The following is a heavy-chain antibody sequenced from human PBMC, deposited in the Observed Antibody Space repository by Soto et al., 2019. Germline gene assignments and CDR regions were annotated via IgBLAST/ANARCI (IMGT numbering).Heavy chain of an antibody. V-gene: IGHV1-3*01. CDR3: AIGITLPTPLDY. Sequence: ASVKVSCQASGNTFTSYAMHWVRQAPGQRVEWMGWINAGNGNTKYSQKFQGRVTITRDTSASTAYMELSSLRSEDTAVYYFAIGITLPTPLDYWCQGTLVTVSS. CDR2: INAGNGNT. D-gene: IGHD1-20*01. CDR1: GNTFTSYA. J-gene: IGHJ4*02.